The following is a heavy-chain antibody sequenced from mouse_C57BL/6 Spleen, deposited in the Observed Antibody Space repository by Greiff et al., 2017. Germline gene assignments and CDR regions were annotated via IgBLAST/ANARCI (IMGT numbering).Heavy chain of an antibody. J-gene: IGHJ3*01. D-gene: IGHD2-2*01. V-gene: IGHV1-55*01. CDR3: ARGGLQACFAN. Sequence: VQLQQPGAELVKPGASVKMSCKASGYTFTSYWITWVKQRPGQGLEWIGDIYPGSGSTNYNEKFKSKATLTVATSSSTAYMQRSSLKSEDSAVYYCARGGLQACFANWAQGTLVTFSA. CDR1: GYTFTSYW. CDR2: IYPGSGST.